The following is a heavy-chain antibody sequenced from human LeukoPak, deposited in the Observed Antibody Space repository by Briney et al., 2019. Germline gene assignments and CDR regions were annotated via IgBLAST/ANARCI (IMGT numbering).Heavy chain of an antibody. D-gene: IGHD2-15*01. CDR3: ARDQRIRCSGGSCYSAVSSSGWYGLFDY. CDR2: INPNSGGT. J-gene: IGHJ4*02. CDR1: GYTFTGYY. Sequence: ASVKVSCKASGYTFTGYYMHWVRQAPGQGPEWMGRINPNSGGTNYAQKFQGRVTMTRDTSISTAYMELSRLRSDDTAVYYCARDQRIRCSGGSCYSAVSSSGWYGLFDYWGQGTLVTVSS. V-gene: IGHV1-2*06.